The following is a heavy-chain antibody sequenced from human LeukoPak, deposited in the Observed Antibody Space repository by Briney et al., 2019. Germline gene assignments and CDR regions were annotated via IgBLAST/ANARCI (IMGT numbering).Heavy chain of an antibody. J-gene: IGHJ4*02. CDR3: ARGDISSGRSGFLDY. D-gene: IGHD6-19*01. CDR2: ISSDGGRT. V-gene: IGHV3-64*02. CDR1: GFTFSSYA. Sequence: GGSLRLSCEVSGFTFSSYAMHWVRQAPGKGLEYVSAISSDGGRTYYADSVKGRFTISRDNSKNTLYLQMGSLRPEDMAVYYCARGDISSGRSGFLDYWGQGTLVTVSS.